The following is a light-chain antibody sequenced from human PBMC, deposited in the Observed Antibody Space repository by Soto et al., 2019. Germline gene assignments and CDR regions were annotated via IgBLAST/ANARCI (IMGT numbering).Light chain of an antibody. CDR1: PSLSSNY. CDR3: QHYVSLPVT. Sequence: FVWTQSPGTLSLSPGERATLSCSASPSLSSNYLAWYQQKPGQAPRLLIYGASSRATGVPDRFSGSGSGTDFTLTINRLEPEDFAVYYCQHYVSLPVTFGGGPKVETK. V-gene: IGKV3-20*01. CDR2: GAS. J-gene: IGKJ4*01.